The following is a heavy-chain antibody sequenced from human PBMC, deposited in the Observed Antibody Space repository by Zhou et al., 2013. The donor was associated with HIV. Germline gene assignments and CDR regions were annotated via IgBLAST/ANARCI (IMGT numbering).Heavy chain of an antibody. CDR2: ISAYNGNT. CDR1: GYTFTSYG. CDR3: ARSNNYDILTGYYLVDYYYYYGMDV. D-gene: IGHD3-9*01. Sequence: QVQLVQSGAEVKKPGASVKVSCKASGYTFTSYGISWVRQAPGQGLEWMGWISAYNGNTNYAQKLQGRVTMTTDTSTSTAYMELRSLRSDDTAVYYCARSNNYDILTGYYLVDYYYYYGMDVWGQGTTVTVSS. V-gene: IGHV1-18*01. J-gene: IGHJ6*02.